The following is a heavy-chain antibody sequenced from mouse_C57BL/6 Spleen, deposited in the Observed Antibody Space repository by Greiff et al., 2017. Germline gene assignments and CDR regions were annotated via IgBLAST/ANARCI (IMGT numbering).Heavy chain of an antibody. Sequence: VQLQQSGAELVRPGTSVKVSCKASGYAFTNYLIEWVKQRPGQGLEWIGVINPGSGGTNYNEKFKGKATLTADKSSSTAYLQLSSLTSEDAAVEFCAGSGGKGARFAYWGQGTLVTVSA. J-gene: IGHJ3*01. CDR3: AGSGGKGARFAY. CDR2: INPGSGGT. D-gene: IGHD1-3*01. CDR1: GYAFTNYL. V-gene: IGHV1-54*01.